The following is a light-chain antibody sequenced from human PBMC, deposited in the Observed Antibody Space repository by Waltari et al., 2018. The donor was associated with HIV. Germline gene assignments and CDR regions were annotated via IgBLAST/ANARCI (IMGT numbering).Light chain of an antibody. J-gene: IGLJ2*01. CDR3: SSYTSSGPRYVL. CDR2: NVS. V-gene: IGLV2-14*03. Sequence: SALTQPAYVSGSPGQSITISCSGTSGDVGGYNFVSWYQKHPGKAPKLIIYNVSSRPSGFSIRFSGSRSANTASLTISGLQVQDEADDFCSSYTSSGPRYVLFGGGTRLTVL. CDR1: SGDVGGYNF.